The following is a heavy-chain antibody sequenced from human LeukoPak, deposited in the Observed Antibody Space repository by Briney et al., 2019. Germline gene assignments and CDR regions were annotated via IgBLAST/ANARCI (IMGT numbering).Heavy chain of an antibody. Sequence: PGGSLRLTCAASGFTFDDYTMHWVRQAPGKGLEWVSLISWDGGSTYYADSVKGRFTISRDNSKNSLYLQMNSLRTEDTALYYCAKEARIAGMDVWGQGTTVTVSS. D-gene: IGHD6-13*01. CDR3: AKEARIAGMDV. J-gene: IGHJ6*02. CDR1: GFTFDDYT. V-gene: IGHV3-43*01. CDR2: ISWDGGST.